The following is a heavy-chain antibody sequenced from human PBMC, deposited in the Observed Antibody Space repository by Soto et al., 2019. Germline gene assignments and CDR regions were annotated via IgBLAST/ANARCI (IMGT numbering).Heavy chain of an antibody. D-gene: IGHD2-15*01. V-gene: IGHV3-11*01. CDR3: ARDKVRGSPDYYYYGMDV. Sequence: QVQLVESGGGLVKPGGSLRLSCAASGFTFSDYYMSWIRQAPGKGLEWVSYISSSGSTIYYADSVKGRFTISRDNAKNSLYLQMNSLRAEDTAMYYCARDKVRGSPDYYYYGMDVWGQGTTVTVSS. J-gene: IGHJ6*02. CDR2: ISSSGSTI. CDR1: GFTFSDYY.